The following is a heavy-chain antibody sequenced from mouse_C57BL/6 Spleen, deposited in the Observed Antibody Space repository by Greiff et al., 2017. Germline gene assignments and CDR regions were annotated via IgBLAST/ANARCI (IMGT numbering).Heavy chain of an antibody. D-gene: IGHD1-1*02. Sequence: EVNVVESEGGLVQPGSSMKLSCTASGFTFSDYYMAWVRQVPEKGLEWVANINYDGSSTYYLDSLKSRFIISRDNAKNILYLQMSSLKSEDTATYYCARIGYGLYAMDYWGQGTSVTVSS. V-gene: IGHV5-16*01. CDR3: ARIGYGLYAMDY. CDR1: GFTFSDYY. CDR2: INYDGSST. J-gene: IGHJ4*01.